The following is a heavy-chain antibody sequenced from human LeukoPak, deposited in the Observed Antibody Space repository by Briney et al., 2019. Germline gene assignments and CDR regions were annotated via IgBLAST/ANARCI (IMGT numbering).Heavy chain of an antibody. CDR3: ARGYDIWSGYRFDY. D-gene: IGHD3-3*01. Sequence: ASVKVSCKASGYTFTRNDINWERQVTGQGLEWMGWMNPNTANTGYAQKFQGRVTITRNTSISTAYLELSSLRSEDTAVYYCARGYDIWSGYRFDYWGQGTLVTVSS. V-gene: IGHV1-8*03. J-gene: IGHJ4*02. CDR2: MNPNTANT. CDR1: GYTFTRND.